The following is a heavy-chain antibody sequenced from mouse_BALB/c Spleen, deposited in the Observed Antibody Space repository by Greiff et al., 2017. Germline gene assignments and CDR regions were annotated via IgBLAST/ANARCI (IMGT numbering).Heavy chain of an antibody. CDR1: GFAFSSYD. CDR3: ATQTGTKYAMDY. Sequence: EVKVVESGGGLVKPGGSLKLSCAASGFAFSSYDMSWVRQTPEKRLEWVAYISSGGGSTYYPDTVKGRFTISRDNAKNTLYLQMSSLKSEDTAMYYCATQTGTKYAMDYWGQGTSVTVSS. J-gene: IGHJ4*01. CDR2: ISSGGGST. D-gene: IGHD4-1*01. V-gene: IGHV5-12-1*01.